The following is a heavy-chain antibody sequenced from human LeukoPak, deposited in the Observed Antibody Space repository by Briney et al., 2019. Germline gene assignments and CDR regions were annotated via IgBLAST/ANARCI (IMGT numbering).Heavy chain of an antibody. Sequence: GGSLRLSCAASGFTFSSYWMHWVRQAPGKGLVWVSRINSDGSSTSYADSVKGRVTISRDNAKNTLYLPMNRLRAEDTAVYYCAITPSSYGPGFDYWGQGTLVTVSS. D-gene: IGHD1-26*01. J-gene: IGHJ4*02. CDR1: GFTFSSYW. CDR3: AITPSSYGPGFDY. CDR2: INSDGSST. V-gene: IGHV3-74*01.